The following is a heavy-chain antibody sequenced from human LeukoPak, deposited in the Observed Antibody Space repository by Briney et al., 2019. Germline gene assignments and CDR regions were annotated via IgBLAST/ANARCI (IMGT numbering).Heavy chain of an antibody. CDR1: GYTFTSYA. CDR3: ARGLVPKDPVGMDV. V-gene: IGHV1-3*01. CDR2: INAGNGNT. J-gene: IGHJ6*02. Sequence: ASVKVSCRASGYTFTSYAMHWVRQAPGQRLEWMRWINAGNGNTKYSQKFQGRVTITRDTSASTAYMELSSLRSEDTAVYYCARGLVPKDPVGMDVWGQGTTVTVSS. D-gene: IGHD2-8*01.